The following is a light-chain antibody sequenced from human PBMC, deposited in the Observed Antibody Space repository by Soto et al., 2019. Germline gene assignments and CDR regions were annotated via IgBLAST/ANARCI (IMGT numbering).Light chain of an antibody. V-gene: IGLV2-8*01. CDR1: SSDVGGYNY. J-gene: IGLJ1*01. CDR2: EVN. CDR3: SSYAGSSNV. Sequence: QSALTQPPSASGSPGQSVAISCTGTSSDVGGYNYVSWYQQHPGKAPKLMIYEVNKRPSGVPDRFSGSKSGNTASLTVSGLQAKDEADYYFSSYAGSSNVFGTGTKVTVL.